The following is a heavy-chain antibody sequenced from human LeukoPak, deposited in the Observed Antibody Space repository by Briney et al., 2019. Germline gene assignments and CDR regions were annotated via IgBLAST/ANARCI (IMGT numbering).Heavy chain of an antibody. D-gene: IGHD3-3*01. CDR2: IYYSGST. J-gene: IGHJ6*02. CDR3: ARHPNYDFWSLEYYYGMDV. Sequence: SETLSLTCTASGGSISSSSYYWGWIRQPPGKGLEWIGSIYYSGSTYYNPSLKSRVTISVDTSKNQFSLKLSSVTAADTAVYYCARHPNYDFWSLEYYYGMDVWGQGTTVTVSS. V-gene: IGHV4-39*01. CDR1: GGSISSSSYY.